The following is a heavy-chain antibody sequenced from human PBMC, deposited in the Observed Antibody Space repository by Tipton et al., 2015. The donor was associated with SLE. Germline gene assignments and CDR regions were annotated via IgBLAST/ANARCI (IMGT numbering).Heavy chain of an antibody. Sequence: SLRLSCAASGFTFNMYVMSWVRPSPGKGLEWVSGISGSGRNTYYADSVKGRFTISRDNSENTLYLQMDSLKDDDTALYYCAKVVAAAWGGFDCWGQGSLVTVSS. V-gene: IGHV3-23*01. CDR3: AKVVAAAWGGFDC. D-gene: IGHD6-13*01. J-gene: IGHJ4*02. CDR2: ISGSGRNT. CDR1: GFTFNMYV.